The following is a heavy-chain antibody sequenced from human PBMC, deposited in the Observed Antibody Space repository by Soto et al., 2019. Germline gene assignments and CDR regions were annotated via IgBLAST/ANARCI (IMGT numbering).Heavy chain of an antibody. CDR2: INNRGST. Sequence: SELLPLPCTVSASSISISHYYWGCIRQPPGKGMEWIGSINNRGSTCHNPYLKSRVSISVDTSTNHFFLRLSYVTAADTAVYFCARHAFIEYCGGDCRYHFDFWGQGSLVTVSS. CDR1: ASSISISHYY. CDR3: ARHAFIEYCGGDCRYHFDF. D-gene: IGHD2-21*02. V-gene: IGHV4-39*01. J-gene: IGHJ4*03.